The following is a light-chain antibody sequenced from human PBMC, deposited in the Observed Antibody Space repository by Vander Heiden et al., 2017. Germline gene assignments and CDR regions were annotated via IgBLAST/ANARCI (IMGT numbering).Light chain of an antibody. CDR3: CSYAGSTTYV. Sequence: QSALTQPASVSWPPGQPSTISRAGTSTDFANYNICSWYQQHPGKAPKFMIYEVKKRPSGVSNRFSGSKSDNTASLTISGLQAEDEGDYYCCSYAGSTTYVFGTGTKVSVL. CDR2: EVK. CDR1: STDFANYNI. V-gene: IGLV2-23*02. J-gene: IGLJ1*01.